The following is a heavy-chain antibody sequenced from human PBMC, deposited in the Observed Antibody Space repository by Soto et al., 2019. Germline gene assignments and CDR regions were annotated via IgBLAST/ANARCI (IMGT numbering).Heavy chain of an antibody. V-gene: IGHV6-1*01. CDR1: GDSVSSNSAA. CDR3: ARDPESGESPYNWFDP. CDR2: TYYRSKWYN. Sequence: PSQTLSLTCAISGDSVSSNSAAWNWIRQSPSRGLEWLGRTYYRSKWYNDYAVSVKSRITINPDTSKNQFPLQLNSVTPEDTAVYYCARDPESGESPYNWFDPWGQGTLVTVSS. D-gene: IGHD1-1*01. J-gene: IGHJ5*02.